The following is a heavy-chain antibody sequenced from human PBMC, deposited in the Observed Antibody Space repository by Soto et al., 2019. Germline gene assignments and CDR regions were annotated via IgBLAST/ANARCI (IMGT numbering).Heavy chain of an antibody. D-gene: IGHD3-22*01. V-gene: IGHV1-69*13. CDR1: GGTFSSYA. CDR3: ARSPQSHDSSGYYFEMIFDY. CDR2: IIPIFGTA. Sequence: SVKVSCKASGGTFSSYAISWVRQAPGQGLEWMGGIIPIFGTANCAQKFQGRVTITADESTSTAYMELSSLRSEDTAVYYCARSPQSHDSSGYYFEMIFDYWGQGTLVTV. J-gene: IGHJ4*02.